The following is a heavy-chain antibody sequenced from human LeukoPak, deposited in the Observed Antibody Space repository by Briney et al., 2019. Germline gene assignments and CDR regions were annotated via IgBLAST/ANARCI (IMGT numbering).Heavy chain of an antibody. CDR3: ARDSVTTGYYFHY. V-gene: IGHV3-30*04. J-gene: IGHJ4*02. CDR1: GFTFGSYA. CDR2: VSYEGKYK. D-gene: IGHD4-17*01. Sequence: PGRTLRLSCAASGFTFGSYAMHWLRQAPGKGLEWVAVVSYEGKYKDYGDSVKGRFTISRDDSKNTVHLQMNSLRREDTAVYYCARDSVTTGYYFHYWGQGTLVTVSS.